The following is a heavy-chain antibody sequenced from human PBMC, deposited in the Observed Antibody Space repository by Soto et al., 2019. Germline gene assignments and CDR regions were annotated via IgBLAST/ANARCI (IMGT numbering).Heavy chain of an antibody. Sequence: EVHLSESGGGVVQPGGSLRLSCVVSGFTFSDYAMDWVRQAPGKGLEWVSEISATGGTTNYADSVKGRYTISRDNSNNTLYLQLTNLRAEDTAMSYCAKASSAWYGSKNYYFDSWGQGALVTVSS. CDR1: GFTFSDYA. D-gene: IGHD6-19*01. CDR3: AKASSAWYGSKNYYFDS. CDR2: ISATGGTT. V-gene: IGHV3-23*01. J-gene: IGHJ4*02.